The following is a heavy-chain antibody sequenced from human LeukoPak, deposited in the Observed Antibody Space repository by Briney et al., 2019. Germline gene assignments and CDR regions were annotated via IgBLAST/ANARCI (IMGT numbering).Heavy chain of an antibody. D-gene: IGHD4-17*01. J-gene: IGHJ4*02. Sequence: SETLSLTCAVYGGSFSGYYWSWIRQPPGKGLEWIGEINHSGSTNYNPSLKSRVTIPVDTSKNQFSLKLSSVTAADTAVYYCARESYGDHVGFDYWGQGTLVTVSS. CDR2: INHSGST. CDR3: ARESYGDHVGFDY. CDR1: GGSFSGYY. V-gene: IGHV4-34*01.